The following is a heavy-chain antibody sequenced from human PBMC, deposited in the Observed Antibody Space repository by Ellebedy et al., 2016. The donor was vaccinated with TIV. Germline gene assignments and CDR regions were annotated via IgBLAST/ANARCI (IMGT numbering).Heavy chain of an antibody. Sequence: MPSETLSLTCAVYGGSFSGYYWSWIRQSPGKGLEWIGEVNHSGSTSYNPSLKSRVTISIDTSKNQFSLKLNYVTAADTAMYYCARTTVVTSASWDYWGQGTLVTVSS. CDR1: GGSFSGYY. D-gene: IGHD2-21*02. CDR2: VNHSGST. J-gene: IGHJ4*02. V-gene: IGHV4-34*01. CDR3: ARTTVVTSASWDY.